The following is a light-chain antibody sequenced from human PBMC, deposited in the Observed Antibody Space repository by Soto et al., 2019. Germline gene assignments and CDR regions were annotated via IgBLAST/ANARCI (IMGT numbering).Light chain of an antibody. CDR2: GAS. J-gene: IGKJ1*01. CDR1: QSVTSNY. V-gene: IGKV3-20*01. Sequence: EIVLTQSPGTLSLSPGERATLSCGASQSVTSNYLAWYQQKPGQAPRLLIFGASIRVTGIPDRFSGSGSGTDFTLTISRLEPEDFAVYYCQHCVTSLTTFGQGTKVEVK. CDR3: QHCVTSLTT.